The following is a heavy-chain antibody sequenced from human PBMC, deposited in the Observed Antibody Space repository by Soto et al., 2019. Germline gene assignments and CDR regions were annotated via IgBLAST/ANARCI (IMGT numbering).Heavy chain of an antibody. Sequence: QVQLVQSGAEVKKPGASVKVSCKASGYTFTSYDINWVRQATGQGLEWMGWMNPNSGNTGYAQKFQGRVTMTRNTSISTADIALSSRRSEDTAVYYCAGTPRIPGGWLDPWGQGTLVTVSS. CDR2: MNPNSGNT. D-gene: IGHD5-18*01. CDR1: GYTFTSYD. CDR3: AGTPRIPGGWLDP. V-gene: IGHV1-8*01. J-gene: IGHJ5*02.